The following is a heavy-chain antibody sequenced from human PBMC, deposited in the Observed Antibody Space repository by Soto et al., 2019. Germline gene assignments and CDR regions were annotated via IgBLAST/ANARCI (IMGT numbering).Heavy chain of an antibody. CDR3: ARVMWSYCSSTSCYTYGMDV. CDR2: INPNSGGT. J-gene: IGHJ6*02. V-gene: IGHV1-2*02. Sequence: ASVKVSCKASGYTLTGYYMHWVRQAPGQGLEWMGWINPNSGGTNYAQKFQGRVTMTRDTSISTAYMELSRLRSDDTAVYYCARVMWSYCSSTSCYTYGMDVWGQGTTVTVSS. CDR1: GYTLTGYY. D-gene: IGHD2-2*02.